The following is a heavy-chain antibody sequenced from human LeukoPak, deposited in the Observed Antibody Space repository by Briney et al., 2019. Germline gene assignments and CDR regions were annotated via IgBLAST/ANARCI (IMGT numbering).Heavy chain of an antibody. CDR1: GFTVSSNY. Sequence: PGGSLRLSCAASGFTVSSNYMSWVRQAPGKGLEWVSVIYSGGSTYYADSVKGRFTISRDNSKNTLYLQMNSLRAEDTAVYYCASASGYDYYYYYYMDVWGKGTTVTVSS. J-gene: IGHJ6*03. V-gene: IGHV3-53*01. CDR2: IYSGGST. CDR3: ASASGYDYYYYYYMDV. D-gene: IGHD5-12*01.